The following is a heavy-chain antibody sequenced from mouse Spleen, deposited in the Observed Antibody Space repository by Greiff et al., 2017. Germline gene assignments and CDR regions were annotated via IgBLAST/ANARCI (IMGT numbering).Heavy chain of an antibody. CDR2: IYPGDGDT. J-gene: IGHJ4*01. D-gene: IGHD2-4*01. CDR1: GYAFSSSW. Sequence: QVQLKESGPELVKPGASVKISCKASGYAFSSSWMNWVKQRPGKGLEWIGRIYPGDGDTNYNGKFKGKATLTADKSSSTAYMQLSSLTSEDSAVYFCARVDYDGYAMDYWGQGTSVTVSS. CDR3: ARVDYDGYAMDY. V-gene: IGHV1-82*01.